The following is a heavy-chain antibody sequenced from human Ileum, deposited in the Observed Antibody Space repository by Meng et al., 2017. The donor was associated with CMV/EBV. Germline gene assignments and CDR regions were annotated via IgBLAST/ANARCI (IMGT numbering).Heavy chain of an antibody. D-gene: IGHD2-2*01. CDR1: GFTFSTYW. CDR3: TRRKVGFDP. Sequence: LRLSCAASGFTFSTYWMHWVRQAPGKGLVWVSRINSDGSSTNYADSVKGRFTISRDNAKNTLYLQMNSLRAEDSAVYYCTRRKVGFDPWGQGTLVTVSS. J-gene: IGHJ5*02. V-gene: IGHV3-74*01. CDR2: INSDGSST.